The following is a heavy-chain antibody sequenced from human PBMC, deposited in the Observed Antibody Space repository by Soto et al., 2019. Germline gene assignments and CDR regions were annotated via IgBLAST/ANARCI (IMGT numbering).Heavy chain of an antibody. J-gene: IGHJ3*02. CDR3: VSFGITMIVVVIGDAFDI. CDR2: IVVGSGNT. D-gene: IGHD3-22*01. CDR1: GYTFTSYY. V-gene: IGHV1-18*04. Sequence: ASVKVSCKASGYTFTSYYMHWVRQAPGQGLEWIGWIVVGSGNTNYAQKFQERVTITTDTSTSTAYMELRSLRSDDTAVYYCVSFGITMIVVVIGDAFDIWGQGTMVTVSS.